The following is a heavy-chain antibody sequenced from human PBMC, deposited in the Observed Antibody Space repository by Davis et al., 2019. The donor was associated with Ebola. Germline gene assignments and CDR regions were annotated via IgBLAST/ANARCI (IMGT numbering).Heavy chain of an antibody. D-gene: IGHD1-26*01. V-gene: IGHV1-2*02. CDR3: ARDLGSGSSYFDY. CDR1: VYTFTSYY. J-gene: IGHJ4*02. CDR2: INPNSGGT. Sequence: ASVKVSCKASVYTFTSYYMHWVRQAPGQGLEWMGWINPNSGGTNYAQKFQGRVTMTRDTSISTAYMELSRLRSDDTAVYYCARDLGSGSSYFDYWGQGTLVTVSS.